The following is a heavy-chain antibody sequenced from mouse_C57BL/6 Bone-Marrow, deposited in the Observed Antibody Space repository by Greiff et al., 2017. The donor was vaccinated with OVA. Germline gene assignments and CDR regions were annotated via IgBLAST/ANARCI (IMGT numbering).Heavy chain of an antibody. CDR3: ARHYYGSSYVGWFAY. Sequence: EVQRVESGGGLVQPGGSLKLSCAASGFTFSDYGMAWVRQAPRKGPEWVAFISNLAYSIYYADTVTGRFTISRENAKNTLYLEMSSLRSEDTAMYYCARHYYGSSYVGWFAYWGQGTLVTVSA. D-gene: IGHD1-1*01. V-gene: IGHV5-15*01. CDR1: GFTFSDYG. CDR2: ISNLAYSI. J-gene: IGHJ3*01.